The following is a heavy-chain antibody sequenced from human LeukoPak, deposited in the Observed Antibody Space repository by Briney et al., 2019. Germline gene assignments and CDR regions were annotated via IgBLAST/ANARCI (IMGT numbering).Heavy chain of an antibody. CDR3: AREVLTRGMSGSWFDP. J-gene: IGHJ5*02. V-gene: IGHV3-48*03. Sequence: QPGGSLRLSCAASGFTFSSYEMNWVRQAPGKGLEWVSYISSSGSTIYYADSVKGRFTISRDNAKNSLYLQMNSLRAEDTAVYYCAREVLTRGMSGSWFDPWGQGTLVTVSS. CDR1: GFTFSSYE. CDR2: ISSSGSTI. D-gene: IGHD3-10*01.